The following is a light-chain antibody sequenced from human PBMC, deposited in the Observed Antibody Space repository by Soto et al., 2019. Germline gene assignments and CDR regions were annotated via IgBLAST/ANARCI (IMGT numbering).Light chain of an antibody. J-gene: IGKJ1*01. Sequence: DIQMTQSPSTLSASVRDRVTITCRASQSISSWLAWYQQKPRKAPKLLIYKASSLESGVPSRFSGSGSGTEFTLTISSLQPDDFATYFCQQYNNFPWTFGQGTKVEIK. V-gene: IGKV1-5*03. CDR3: QQYNNFPWT. CDR1: QSISSW. CDR2: KAS.